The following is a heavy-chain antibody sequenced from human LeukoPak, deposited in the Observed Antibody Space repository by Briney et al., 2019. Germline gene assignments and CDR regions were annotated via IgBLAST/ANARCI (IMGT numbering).Heavy chain of an antibody. CDR2: INSDGRST. V-gene: IGHV3-74*01. D-gene: IGHD3-22*01. CDR1: GFTFSSYW. Sequence: GGSLRLSCATSGFTFSSYWMHWVRQAPGKRLVWVPRINSDGRSTSYADYVKGRFTISRDNAKNSLYLQMNSLRAEDTAIYYCARASYDRSAYGYFDYWGQGTLVTVSS. J-gene: IGHJ4*02. CDR3: ARASYDRSAYGYFDY.